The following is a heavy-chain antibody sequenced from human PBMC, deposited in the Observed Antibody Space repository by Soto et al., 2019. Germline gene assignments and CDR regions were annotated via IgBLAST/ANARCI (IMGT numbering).Heavy chain of an antibody. J-gene: IGHJ6*02. CDR2: IYSGGST. Sequence: GGSLRLSCAASGFTVSSNYMSWVRQAPGKGLEWVSVIYSGGSTYYADSVKGRFTISRDNSKNTLYLQMNSLRAEDTAVYYCARDFGYGFPYYYYGMDVWGQGTTVTVSS. V-gene: IGHV3-53*01. CDR1: GFTVSSNY. CDR3: ARDFGYGFPYYYYGMDV. D-gene: IGHD5-18*01.